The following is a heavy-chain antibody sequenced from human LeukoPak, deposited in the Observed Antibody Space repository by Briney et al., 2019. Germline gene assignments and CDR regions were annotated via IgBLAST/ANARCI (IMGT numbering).Heavy chain of an antibody. D-gene: IGHD3-10*01. CDR1: GFTFDDYA. CDR3: AKDHYYGSGSSVNWFDP. Sequence: GGPLRLSCAASGFTFDDYAMHWVRQAPGKGLEWVSLISGDGGSTYYADSVKGRFTISRDNSKNSLYLQMNSLRTEDTALYYCAKDHYYGSGSSVNWFDPWGQGTLVTVSS. J-gene: IGHJ5*02. V-gene: IGHV3-43*02. CDR2: ISGDGGST.